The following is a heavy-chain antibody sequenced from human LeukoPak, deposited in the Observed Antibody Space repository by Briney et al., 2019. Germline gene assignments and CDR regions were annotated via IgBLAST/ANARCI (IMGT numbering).Heavy chain of an antibody. CDR1: GGSISSYY. D-gene: IGHD6-13*01. Sequence: PSETLSLTCTVSGGSISSYYCSWIRQPPGKGLEWIGYIYCSGSTNYNPSLKSRVTISVDTSKNQFSLKLSSVTAADTAVYYCARVSPLAAAGTSGYYYYGMDVWGQGTTVTVSS. J-gene: IGHJ6*02. CDR3: ARVSPLAAAGTSGYYYYGMDV. CDR2: IYCSGST. V-gene: IGHV4-59*01.